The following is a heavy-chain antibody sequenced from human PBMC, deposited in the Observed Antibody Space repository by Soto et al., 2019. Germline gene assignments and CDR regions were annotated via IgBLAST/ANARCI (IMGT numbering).Heavy chain of an antibody. D-gene: IGHD6-19*01. V-gene: IGHV1-18*01. CDR1: GYNFTSYG. Sequence: QVQLVQSGADVKKPGASVKFSCNASGYNFTSYGISWVRQAPGQGLEWMGWISPHNDRTKYARRFQDRVTMTTETPTSTVYMELGSLRSDDTAVYYCARDLYYSSGRYFDHDAFDIWGQGTVVTVSS. J-gene: IGHJ3*02. CDR2: ISPHNDRT. CDR3: ARDLYYSSGRYFDHDAFDI.